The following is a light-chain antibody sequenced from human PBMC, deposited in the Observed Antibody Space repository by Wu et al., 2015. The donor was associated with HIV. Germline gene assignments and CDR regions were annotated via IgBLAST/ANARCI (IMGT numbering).Light chain of an antibody. J-gene: IGKJ4*01. V-gene: IGKV3-20*01. CDR3: QQYSSSSSTT. Sequence: EIVLTQSPGTLSLSPGERATLSCRASQSVDSNYLAWHQQKPGQAPRYLIYGASSRASGVPDRFSGSGSGTDFTLTISRLEPEDFGVYYCQQYSSSSSTTFGGGTKVE. CDR1: QSVDSNY. CDR2: GAS.